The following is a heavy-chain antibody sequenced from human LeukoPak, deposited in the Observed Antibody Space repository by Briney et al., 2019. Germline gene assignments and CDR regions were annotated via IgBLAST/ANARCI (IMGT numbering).Heavy chain of an antibody. CDR1: GFTFISYW. Sequence: GGSLRLSCAATGFTFISYWMSWVRQAPGHGLNCVANIKQDGSEKYYVDSVKGRFTISRDDAKNSLYLQMNSLRAEDTAVYYCARESHSSGWYDYWGHGTLVTVSS. CDR3: ARESHSSGWYDY. D-gene: IGHD6-19*01. V-gene: IGHV3-7*01. J-gene: IGHJ5*01. CDR2: IKQDGSEK.